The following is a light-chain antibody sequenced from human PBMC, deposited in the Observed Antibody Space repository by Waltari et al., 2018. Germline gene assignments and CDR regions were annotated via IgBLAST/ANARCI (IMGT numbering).Light chain of an antibody. J-gene: IGLJ3*02. Sequence: QSALTQPASVSGSPGQSITISCTGTSSDVGGYNYVSWYQQHPGKAPKLLIDDVSNRPSGVSNRFSCSKSGNPASLTSSGLQAEDDADYYCSSHTSSSTRVVFGGGTKLTVL. CDR2: DVS. V-gene: IGLV2-14*03. CDR1: SSDVGGYNY. CDR3: SSHTSSSTRVV.